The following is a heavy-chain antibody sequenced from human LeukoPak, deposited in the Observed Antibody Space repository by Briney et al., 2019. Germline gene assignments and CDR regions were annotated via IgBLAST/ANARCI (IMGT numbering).Heavy chain of an antibody. CDR3: ATARTWLQLIDF. D-gene: IGHD5-24*01. J-gene: IGHJ4*02. V-gene: IGHV3-23*01. CDR1: GFTFSSYA. CDR2: ISGSGGST. Sequence: GGSLRLSCAASGFTFSSYAMSWVRQAPGKGLEWVSAISGSGGSTYHADSVKGRFTISRDNSKNTLYLQMNSLRSEDTAVYYCATARTWLQLIDFWGQGTLVTVSS.